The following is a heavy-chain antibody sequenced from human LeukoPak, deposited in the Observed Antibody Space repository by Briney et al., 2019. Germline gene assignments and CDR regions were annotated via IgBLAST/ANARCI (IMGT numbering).Heavy chain of an antibody. V-gene: IGHV1-2*02. D-gene: IGHD3-3*01. J-gene: IGHJ5*02. Sequence: GASVKVSCKASGYTFTGYYMHWVRQAPGQGLEWMGWINPNSGGTNYAQKFQGRVTMTRDTSISTAYMELSRLRSDDTAVYYCARDRPITIFGVETNSGFYPWGQGTLVTVSS. CDR3: ARDRPITIFGVETNSGFYP. CDR1: GYTFTGYY. CDR2: INPNSGGT.